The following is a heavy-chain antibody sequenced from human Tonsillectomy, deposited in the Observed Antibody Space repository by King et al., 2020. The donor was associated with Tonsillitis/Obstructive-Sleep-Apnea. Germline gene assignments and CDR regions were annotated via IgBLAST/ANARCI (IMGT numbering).Heavy chain of an antibody. V-gene: IGHV4-59*01. J-gene: IGHJ3*02. CDR3: AREGAVMNAFDI. CDR1: GGSTSSYY. Sequence: QLQESGPGLVKPSETLSLTCTVSGGSTSSYYWSWIRQPPGKGLECIGYIYYSGGTNYNPSLKSRVTISVDTSKNQFSLKLSSVTAADTAVYYCAREGAVMNAFDIWGQGTMVTVSS. CDR2: IYYSGGT. D-gene: IGHD2-8*01.